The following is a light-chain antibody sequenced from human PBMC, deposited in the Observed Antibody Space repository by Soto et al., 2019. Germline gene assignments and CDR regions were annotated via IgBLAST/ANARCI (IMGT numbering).Light chain of an antibody. CDR3: QQYDNKPPIT. V-gene: IGKV3-15*01. CDR2: ATS. Sequence: EIVMTQSSSTLSVSPGERATLSCRASQSVSSNLAWYQQKPGQAPRLLIYATSTRATGIPDRFSGSGSGTEFTLTISSLQSEDFAVYHCQQYDNKPPITFGQGTRLEIK. J-gene: IGKJ5*01. CDR1: QSVSSN.